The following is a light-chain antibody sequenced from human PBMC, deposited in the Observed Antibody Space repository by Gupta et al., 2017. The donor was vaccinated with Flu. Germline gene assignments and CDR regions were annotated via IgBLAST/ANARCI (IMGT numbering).Light chain of an antibody. J-gene: IGKJ1*01. Sequence: GDRVTITCRASQNINGLVNWYQQKPGKAPDLLIYRASIKQSGVPSRFSASGSGTDFTLTISSLQPEDFATYHCLQSNSIPWTFGQGTKVEIK. CDR2: RAS. V-gene: IGKV1-39*01. CDR3: LQSNSIPWT. CDR1: QNINGL.